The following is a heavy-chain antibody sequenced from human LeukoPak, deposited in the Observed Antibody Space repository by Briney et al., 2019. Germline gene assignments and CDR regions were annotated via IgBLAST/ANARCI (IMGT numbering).Heavy chain of an antibody. CDR3: AKLTSASGAYGVDV. V-gene: IGHV3-23*01. J-gene: IGHJ6*02. CDR1: EFAFNNFA. D-gene: IGHD3-10*01. CDR2: IRSSSNTI. Sequence: GGSLRLSCTASEFAFNNFAMSWVRQAPGKGLEWVSSIRSSSNTIYYADSVKGRFTISRDNSKNTLYLQMSSLRAEDAAIYYCAKLTSASGAYGVDVWGQGTTVTVSS.